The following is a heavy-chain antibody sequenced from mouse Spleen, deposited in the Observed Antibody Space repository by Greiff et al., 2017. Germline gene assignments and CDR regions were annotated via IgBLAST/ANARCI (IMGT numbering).Heavy chain of an antibody. CDR3: ARSYYYGRGWFAY. CDR2: IYPGSGNT. D-gene: IGHD1-1*01. V-gene: IGHV1-66*01. J-gene: IGHJ3*01. Sequence: QVQLQQSGPELVKPGASVKISCKASGYSFTSYYIHWVKQRPGQGLEWIGWIYPGSGNTKYNEKFKGKATLTADTSSSTAYMQLSSLTSEDSAVYYCARSYYYGRGWFAYWGQGTLVTVSA. CDR1: GYSFTSYY.